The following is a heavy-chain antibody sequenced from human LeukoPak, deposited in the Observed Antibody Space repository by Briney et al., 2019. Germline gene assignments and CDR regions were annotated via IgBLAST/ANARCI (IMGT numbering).Heavy chain of an antibody. V-gene: IGHV4-34*01. CDR3: ARDRLAYSGSLGGYDY. CDR1: GGSFSGYY. CDR2: INHSGSA. D-gene: IGHD1-26*01. Sequence: SETLSLTCAVYGGSFSGYYWSWIRQPPGKGLEWIGEINHSGSANYNPSLKSRVTISVDTSKNQFSLKLSSVTAADTAVYYCARDRLAYSGSLGGYDYWGQGTLVTVSS. J-gene: IGHJ4*02.